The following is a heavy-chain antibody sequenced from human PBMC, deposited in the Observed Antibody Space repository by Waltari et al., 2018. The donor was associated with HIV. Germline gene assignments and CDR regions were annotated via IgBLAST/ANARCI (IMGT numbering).Heavy chain of an antibody. J-gene: IGHJ6*02. Sequence: EVQLLESGGGLVQPGGSLRLSCVGSGLTFRTYGRTWVRQAPGKGLEWVSGLSGSGGSTHYADSVKGRFTISRDNSNNTSYLQMNSLRAEDTAVYYCAIQYNPLNNYYYGMDVWGQGTTVTVSS. CDR2: LSGSGGST. D-gene: IGHD1-1*01. CDR3: AIQYNPLNNYYYGMDV. CDR1: GLTFRTYG. V-gene: IGHV3-23*01.